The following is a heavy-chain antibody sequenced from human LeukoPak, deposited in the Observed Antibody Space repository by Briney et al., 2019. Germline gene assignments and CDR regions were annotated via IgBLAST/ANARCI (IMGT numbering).Heavy chain of an antibody. CDR3: ARVSGGSHDYFYMDV. D-gene: IGHD3-16*01. CDR2: IYPGDSDT. CDR1: GYSFTNYW. V-gene: IGHV5-51*01. J-gene: IGHJ6*03. Sequence: GESLKISCKGSGYSFTNYWIGWVRQMPGKGLEWMGIIYPGDSDTRYSPSFQGQVTISADKSISTAYLQWSSLKASDTAMYYCARVSGGSHDYFYMDVWGKGTTVIISS.